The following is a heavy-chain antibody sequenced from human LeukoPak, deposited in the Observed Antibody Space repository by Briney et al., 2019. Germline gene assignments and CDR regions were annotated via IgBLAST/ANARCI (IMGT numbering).Heavy chain of an antibody. Sequence: ASVKVSCKASGYTFTNYYMHWVRQAPGHGLEWMGWINPNRGDTNYAQKFQGRVTMTRDTSISTAFMELTRLTSDDTAVYHCTRDLLGFATTPLSDWGQGTLVTASS. CDR3: TRDLLGFATTPLSD. CDR1: GYTFTNYY. J-gene: IGHJ4*02. V-gene: IGHV1-2*02. CDR2: INPNRGDT. D-gene: IGHD4-17*01.